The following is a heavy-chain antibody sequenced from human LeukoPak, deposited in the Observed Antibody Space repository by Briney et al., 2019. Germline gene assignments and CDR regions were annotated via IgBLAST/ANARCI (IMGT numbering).Heavy chain of an antibody. J-gene: IGHJ4*02. CDR1: GFTFSSYA. CDR2: ISGSGGST. V-gene: IGHV3-23*01. Sequence: GGSLRLSCAASGFTFSSYAMSWVRQAPGKGLEWVSAISGSGGSTYSADSVKGRFTISRDNPKNTLYLQMNSLRAEDTAVYYCAKDVSGYSGYDLAFDYWGQGTLVNVSS. CDR3: AKDVSGYSGYDLAFDY. D-gene: IGHD5-12*01.